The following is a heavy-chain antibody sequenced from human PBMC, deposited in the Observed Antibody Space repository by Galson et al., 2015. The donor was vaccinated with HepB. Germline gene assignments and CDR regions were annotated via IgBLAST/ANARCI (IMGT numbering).Heavy chain of an antibody. CDR3: ARAQGDYDSSGYHMYYFDY. D-gene: IGHD3-22*01. J-gene: IGHJ4*02. CDR1: GYTFTGYY. V-gene: IGHV1-2*02. Sequence: SVKVSCKASGYTFTGYYMHWVRQAPGQGLEWMGWINPNSGGTNYAQKFQGRVTMTRDTSISTAYMELSRLRSDDTAVYYCARAQGDYDSSGYHMYYFDYWGQGTLVTVSS. CDR2: INPNSGGT.